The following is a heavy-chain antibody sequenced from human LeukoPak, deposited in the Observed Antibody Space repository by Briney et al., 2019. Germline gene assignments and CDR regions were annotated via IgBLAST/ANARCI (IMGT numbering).Heavy chain of an antibody. CDR1: GFTFSSYA. V-gene: IGHV3-23*01. J-gene: IGHJ4*02. CDR3: SKDPRGGYHNFDY. CDR2: ISGSGGST. D-gene: IGHD3-3*01. Sequence: PGGSLRLSCAASGFTFSSYAMSWVRQAPGKGLEWVSAISGSGGSTYYADSAKGRFNISRDNSKKTLYLQMNSLRAEETAVYYFSKDPRGGYHNFDYWGQGTLVTLSS.